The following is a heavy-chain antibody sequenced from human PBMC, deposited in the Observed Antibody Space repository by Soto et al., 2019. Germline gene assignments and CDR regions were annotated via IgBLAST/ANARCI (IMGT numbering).Heavy chain of an antibody. CDR2: ISGSGGST. D-gene: IGHD3-22*01. Sequence: GGSLRLSCAASGITFSSYAMSWVRQAPGKGLEWVSAISGSGGSTYYADSVKGRFTISRDNSKNTLYLQMNSLRAEDTAVYYCAKGGYYDSSGYFWNWAFDIWGQGTMVTVSS. CDR1: GITFSSYA. CDR3: AKGGYYDSSGYFWNWAFDI. V-gene: IGHV3-23*01. J-gene: IGHJ3*02.